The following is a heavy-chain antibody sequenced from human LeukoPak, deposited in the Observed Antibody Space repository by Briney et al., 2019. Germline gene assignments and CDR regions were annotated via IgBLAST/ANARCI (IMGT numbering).Heavy chain of an antibody. D-gene: IGHD3-10*01. CDR2: IIPIFGTA. CDR3: ARARITMVRGVSDAFDI. CDR1: GGTFSSYA. J-gene: IGHJ3*02. V-gene: IGHV1-69*13. Sequence: SVKVSCKASGGTFSSYAISWVRQAPGQGLEWMGGIIPIFGTANYAQKFQGRVTITADESTSTAYMELSSLRSEDTAVYYCARARITMVRGVSDAFDIWGQGTMVTVSS.